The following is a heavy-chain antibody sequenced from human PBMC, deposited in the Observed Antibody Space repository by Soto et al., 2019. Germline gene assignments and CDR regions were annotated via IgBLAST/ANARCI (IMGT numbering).Heavy chain of an antibody. CDR1: GYTFTSYA. V-gene: IGHV1-3*01. CDR2: INAGNGNT. D-gene: IGHD5-18*01. CDR3: ASQYSYGYPFDY. Sequence: GXSVKVSFNASGYTFTSYAMHLVRHTPGQRLEWMGWINAGNGNTKYSQKFQGRVTITRDTSASTAYMELSSMRSEDTAVYYCASQYSYGYPFDYWGQGTLVTVS. J-gene: IGHJ4*02.